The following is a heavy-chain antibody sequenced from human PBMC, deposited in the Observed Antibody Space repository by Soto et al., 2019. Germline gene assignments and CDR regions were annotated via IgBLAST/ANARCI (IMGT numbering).Heavy chain of an antibody. CDR1: GDSISSTYW. CDR3: ARVLKYYYNALDV. V-gene: IGHV4-4*02. J-gene: IGHJ6*02. CDR2: VYRTGTA. Sequence: SETLFLTFAASGDSISSTYWRSWVRQPPGKGLEWIGQVYRTGTANYNPSLKSRATISLDKSKNKLSLDLNSVNAADTAVYYCARVLKYYYNALDVWGQGTTVT. D-gene: IGHD6-6*01.